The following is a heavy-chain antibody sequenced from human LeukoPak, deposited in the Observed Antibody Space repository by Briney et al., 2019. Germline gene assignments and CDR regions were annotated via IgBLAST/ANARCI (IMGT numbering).Heavy chain of an antibody. J-gene: IGHJ3*02. V-gene: IGHV4-59*01. CDR1: GVSISNSY. CDR2: IHYIGST. D-gene: IGHD3-9*01. Sequence: TSETLSLTCSVSGVSISNSYWSWIRQPPGKGLEWIGYIHYIGSTNYNPSLKSRVTISVDMPKNQISLNLRSVTAADTAVYYCARDRYGLLTGYTHAFDIWGQGTMVTVSS. CDR3: ARDRYGLLTGYTHAFDI.